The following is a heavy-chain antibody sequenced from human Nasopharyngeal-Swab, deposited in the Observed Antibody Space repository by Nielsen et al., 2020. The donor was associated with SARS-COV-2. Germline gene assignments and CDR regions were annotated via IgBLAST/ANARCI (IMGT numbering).Heavy chain of an antibody. D-gene: IGHD6-19*01. CDR1: GFTLSKYW. J-gene: IGHJ4*02. CDR2: IKNDGTTT. CDR3: ARDGQGAVDLDY. V-gene: IGHV3-74*01. Sequence: GESLKISCAASGFTLSKYWMHWVRQAPGKGLGWVSHIKNDGTTTTYADAVKGRFTMSRDDAKNTLYLQMNSLRTEDTAVYYCARDGQGAVDLDYWGQGSLVTVSS.